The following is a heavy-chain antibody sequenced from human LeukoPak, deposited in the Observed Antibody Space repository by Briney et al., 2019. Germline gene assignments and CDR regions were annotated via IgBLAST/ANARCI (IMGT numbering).Heavy chain of an antibody. CDR3: ARDGGGEYLDY. CDR1: GGSISSGTYY. J-gene: IGHJ4*02. Sequence: SETLSLTCTVSGGSISSGTYYWSWIRQPAGKGLEWIGRIYTSGSTNYNPSLKSRVTISVDTSKNQFSLKLSSVTAADTAVYYCARDGGGEYLDYWGQGTLVTVSS. CDR2: IYTSGST. V-gene: IGHV4-61*02. D-gene: IGHD3-16*01.